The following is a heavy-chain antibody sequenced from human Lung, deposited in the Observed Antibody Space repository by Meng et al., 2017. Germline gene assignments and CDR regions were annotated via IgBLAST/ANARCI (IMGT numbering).Heavy chain of an antibody. CDR1: GFTFSGYA. V-gene: IGHV3-23*01. CDR3: AKNMGIAVGGNDPVMDY. J-gene: IGHJ4*02. D-gene: IGHD6-19*01. Sequence: GESLKISCAASGFTFSGYAMSWVRRAPGKGLEGVSVISGSGANTYYADSVKGRFTISRDNSKNTLYLQVNSLRAEDTAIYYCAKNMGIAVGGNDPVMDYWGQGTLVTVSS. CDR2: ISGSGANT.